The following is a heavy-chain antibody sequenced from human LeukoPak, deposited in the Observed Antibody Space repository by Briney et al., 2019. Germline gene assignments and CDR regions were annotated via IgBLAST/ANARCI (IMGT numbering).Heavy chain of an antibody. J-gene: IGHJ6*02. Sequence: SVKVSCKASGGTFSSHAIYWVRQAPGQGLECMGGIIPIFGTANYAQKFQGRVTITADESTSTAYMELSSLRSEDTAVYYCARADIVVVVAAPYYYYGMDVWGQGTTVTVSS. V-gene: IGHV1-69*13. CDR2: IIPIFGTA. CDR1: GGTFSSHA. D-gene: IGHD2-15*01. CDR3: ARADIVVVVAAPYYYYGMDV.